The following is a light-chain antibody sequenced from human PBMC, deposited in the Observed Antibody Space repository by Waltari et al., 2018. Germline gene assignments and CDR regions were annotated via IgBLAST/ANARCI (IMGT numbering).Light chain of an antibody. CDR2: YNT. V-gene: IGLV3-21*04. J-gene: IGLJ1*01. CDR1: STGIEQ. CDR3: QVWDRSRDHV. Sequence: SYVLTQPPSVSVAPGETATITCGGDSTGIEQYHWYQQRAAPAPRLVISYNTVRPSGIPERFSGSTSGTTSTLTISRVEAGDEADYYCQVWDRSRDHVFGAGTKVTVL.